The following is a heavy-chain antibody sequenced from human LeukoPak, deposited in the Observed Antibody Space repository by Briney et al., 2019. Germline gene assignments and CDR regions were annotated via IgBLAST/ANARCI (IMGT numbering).Heavy chain of an antibody. CDR1: GYTFTSYG. V-gene: IGHV1-18*04. Sequence: ASVKVSCKASGYTFTSYGISWVRQAPGQGIEWMGWISAYNGNTNYAQKLQGRVTMTTDTSTSTAYMELRSLRSDDTAVYYCARDRKTWVTMVRGVIIVYGMDVWGKGTTVTVSS. CDR2: ISAYNGNT. D-gene: IGHD3-10*01. J-gene: IGHJ6*04. CDR3: ARDRKTWVTMVRGVIIVYGMDV.